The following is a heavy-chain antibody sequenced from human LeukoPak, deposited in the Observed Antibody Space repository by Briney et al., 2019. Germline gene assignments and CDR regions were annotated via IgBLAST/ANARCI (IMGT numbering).Heavy chain of an antibody. CDR3: ARSGTYWNYYYYYYMDV. J-gene: IGHJ6*03. CDR1: GGSISSGSYY. Sequence: SETLSLTCTVSGGSISSGSYYWSWIRQPAGKGLEWIGRIYTSGSTNYNPSLKSRVTISVDTSKNQFSLKLSSVTAADTAVYYCARSGTYWNYYYYYYMDVWGKGTTVTISS. CDR2: IYTSGST. V-gene: IGHV4-61*02. D-gene: IGHD3-10*01.